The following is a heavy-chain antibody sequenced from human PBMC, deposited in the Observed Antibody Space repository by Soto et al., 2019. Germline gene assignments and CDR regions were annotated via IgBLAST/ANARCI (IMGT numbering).Heavy chain of an antibody. CDR2: IYYSGST. V-gene: IGHV4-30-4*01. CDR3: ARVSRANTVTTKRNWFDP. J-gene: IGHJ5*02. D-gene: IGHD4-17*01. CDR1: GGSISSGDYY. Sequence: QVQLQESGPGLVKPSQTLSLTCTVSGGSISSGDYYWSWIRQPPGKGLEWIGYIYYSGSTYYNPSLKSRVTISVDTSKNQFSLKLSSVTAADTAVYYCARVSRANTVTTKRNWFDPWGQGTLVTVSS.